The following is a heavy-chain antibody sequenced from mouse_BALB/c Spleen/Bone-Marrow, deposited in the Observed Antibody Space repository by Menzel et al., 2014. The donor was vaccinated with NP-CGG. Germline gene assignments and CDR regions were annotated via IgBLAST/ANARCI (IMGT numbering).Heavy chain of an antibody. D-gene: IGHD6-1*01. CDR3: AREGPLDY. V-gene: IGHV1S81*02. Sequence: VQLQQSGAELVKPGASVKLSCKASGYTFTSYWMHWVKQRPGQGLEWIGEINPSNGRTNYNEKFKSKATLTVDKSSSTAYMQLSGLTSEDSEVYYCAREGPLDYWGQGTTLTVSS. J-gene: IGHJ2*01. CDR1: GYTFTSYW. CDR2: INPSNGRT.